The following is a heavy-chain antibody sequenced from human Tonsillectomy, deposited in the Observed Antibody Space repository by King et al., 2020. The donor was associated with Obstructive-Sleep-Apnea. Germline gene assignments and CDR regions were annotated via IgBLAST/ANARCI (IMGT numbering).Heavy chain of an antibody. D-gene: IGHD3-3*01. J-gene: IGHJ4*02. CDR2: IYDSGNT. Sequence: QMQLQESGPGLVKPFETLSVTCSVSGYSISSASYWGWVRQPPGQGLEWIGSIYDSGNTYYSPSLKSRVIISLDTSKNQFSLKLSSVTAADTAVYYCAREPRYDFWTGEDFAYWGQGTLVTVSS. V-gene: IGHV4-38-2*02. CDR3: AREPRYDFWTGEDFAY. CDR1: GYSISSASY.